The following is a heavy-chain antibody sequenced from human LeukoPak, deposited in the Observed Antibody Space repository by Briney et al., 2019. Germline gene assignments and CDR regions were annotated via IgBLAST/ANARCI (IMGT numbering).Heavy chain of an antibody. Sequence: SETLSLTCTVSGGSISSYYWSWIRQPPGKGLEWIGYIYYSGSTNYNPSLKSRVTISVDTSKNQFSLKLSSVTAADTAVYYCAGGSRRITMIVVVPQYYFDYWGQGTLVTVSS. CDR2: IYYSGST. CDR1: GGSISSYY. V-gene: IGHV4-59*12. J-gene: IGHJ4*02. CDR3: AGGSRRITMIVVVPQYYFDY. D-gene: IGHD3-22*01.